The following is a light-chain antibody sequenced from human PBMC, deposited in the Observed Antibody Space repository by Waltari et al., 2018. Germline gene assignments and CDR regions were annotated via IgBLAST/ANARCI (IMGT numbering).Light chain of an antibody. CDR3: SSYAGSSVV. J-gene: IGLJ2*01. CDR1: SSDVGGYNY. CDR2: EVS. Sequence: QSALTQPPSASGSPGQSVTISCTGTSSDVGGYNYVSWYQQHPGKAPNLMIYEVSKRPSGVPDRFSGAKSGNTSALTVSGLQADDEADYYCSSYAGSSVVFGGGTKLTVL. V-gene: IGLV2-8*01.